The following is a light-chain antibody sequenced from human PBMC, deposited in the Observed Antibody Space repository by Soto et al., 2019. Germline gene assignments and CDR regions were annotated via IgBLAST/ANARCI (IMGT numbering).Light chain of an antibody. J-gene: IGLJ2*01. CDR2: EVT. V-gene: IGLV2-14*01. Sequence: QSALTQPASVSGSSGQSTTISCTGTSSDVGGYNYVSWYQQHPGKAPKLMIYEVTNRPSGVSDRFSGSKSGNTASLTISGLQAEDEADYYCNSYTTSSPYVVFGGGTKLTVL. CDR1: SSDVGGYNY. CDR3: NSYTTSSPYVV.